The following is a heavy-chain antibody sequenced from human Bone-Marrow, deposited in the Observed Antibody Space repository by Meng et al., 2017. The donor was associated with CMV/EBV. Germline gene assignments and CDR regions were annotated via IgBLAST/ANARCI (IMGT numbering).Heavy chain of an antibody. CDR2: ISSSGSTI. Sequence: GGSLRLSCAASGFPFSSYEMNWVRQAPGKGLEWVSYISSSGSTIYYADSVKGRFTISRDNAKNSLYLQMNSLRAEDTAVYYCARGHCSITSCYRYYYGMDVWGQGTTVTVSS. CDR3: ARGHCSITSCYRYYYGMDV. CDR1: GFPFSSYE. V-gene: IGHV3-48*03. D-gene: IGHD2-2*01. J-gene: IGHJ6*02.